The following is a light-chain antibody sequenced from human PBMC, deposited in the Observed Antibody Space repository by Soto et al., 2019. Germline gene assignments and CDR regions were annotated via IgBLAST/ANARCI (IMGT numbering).Light chain of an antibody. V-gene: IGKV1-33*01. CDR1: QDISNY. CDR2: DAS. Sequence: DIQMTQSPSSLSASVGDRVTITCQASQDISNYLNWYQQKPGKAPKLLIYDASNLETGVPSRFSGSGSATDFTFTISSLQPEAIATYYCQQYDNLPPICTFGPGTKVDI. J-gene: IGKJ3*01. CDR3: QQYDNLPPICT.